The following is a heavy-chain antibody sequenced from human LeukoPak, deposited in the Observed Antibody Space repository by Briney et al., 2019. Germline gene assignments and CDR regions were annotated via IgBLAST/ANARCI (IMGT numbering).Heavy chain of an antibody. V-gene: IGHV3-21*01. J-gene: IGHJ3*02. CDR1: GFTFSSYS. Sequence: SGGSLRLSRAASGFTFSSYSMNWVRPAPGKGLEWVSSISSIISYIYYADSVKDRFTFSRDNAKNSLDLQMNCLRTEVTAVYYCARLRTGYQYDAFDIWGQGTMVTVSS. CDR2: ISSIISYI. CDR3: ARLRTGYQYDAFDI. D-gene: IGHD3/OR15-3a*01.